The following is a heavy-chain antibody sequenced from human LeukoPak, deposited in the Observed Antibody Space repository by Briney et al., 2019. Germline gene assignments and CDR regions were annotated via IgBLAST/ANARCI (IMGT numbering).Heavy chain of an antibody. D-gene: IGHD3-10*01. CDR1: GYTFTSYD. J-gene: IGHJ4*02. Sequence: ASVKVSCKASGYTFTSYDINWVRQATGQGLEWMGWMNPNSGNTGYAQKFQGRVTMTRNTSLSTAYMELSSLRSEDTAVYYCARVTRSITMVRGVVSRNFDYWGQGTLVTVSS. CDR3: ARVTRSITMVRGVVSRNFDY. V-gene: IGHV1-8*01. CDR2: MNPNSGNT.